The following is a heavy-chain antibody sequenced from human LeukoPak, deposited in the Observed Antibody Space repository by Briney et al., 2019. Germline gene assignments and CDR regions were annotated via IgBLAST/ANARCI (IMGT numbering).Heavy chain of an antibody. CDR2: INPNSGGT. J-gene: IGHJ4*02. V-gene: IGHV1-2*02. D-gene: IGHD2-15*01. Sequence: ASVKVSCKASGYTFTGFYMHWVRQAPGQGLEWMGWINPNSGGTNYAQKFQGRVTMTRDTSISTAYMELSRLRSDDTAVYYCARERTLTSCYDYWGQGTLVTVSS. CDR3: ARERTLTSCYDY. CDR1: GYTFTGFY.